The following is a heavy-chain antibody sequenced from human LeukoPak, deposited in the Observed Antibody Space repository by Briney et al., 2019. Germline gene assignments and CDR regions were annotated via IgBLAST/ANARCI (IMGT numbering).Heavy chain of an antibody. V-gene: IGHV1-69*05. CDR2: IIPIFGTA. J-gene: IGHJ4*02. CDR3: ARERPPGDSSSWFLEGYFDI. CDR1: GGTFSSYA. Sequence: SVKVSCKASGGTFSSYAITWVRQAPGQGLEWMGRIIPIFGTANYAQKFQGRVTITTDEYTSTAYMELSTLRSDDTAVYYCARERPPGDSSSWFLEGYFDIWGQGTLVTVSS. D-gene: IGHD6-13*01.